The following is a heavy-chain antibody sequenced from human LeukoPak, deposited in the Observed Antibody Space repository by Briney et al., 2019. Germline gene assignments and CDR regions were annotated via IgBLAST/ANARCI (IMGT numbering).Heavy chain of an antibody. J-gene: IGHJ6*03. Sequence: GGSLRLSCAASGFTFSSYAMHWVRQAPGKGLEWVAVISYDGSNKYYADSVKGRFTISRDNSKNTLYLQMNSLRAEDTAVYYCAREFYGIAAAGSLNYYYMDVWGKGTTVTISS. CDR1: GFTFSSYA. D-gene: IGHD6-13*01. V-gene: IGHV3-30*14. CDR2: ISYDGSNK. CDR3: AREFYGIAAAGSLNYYYMDV.